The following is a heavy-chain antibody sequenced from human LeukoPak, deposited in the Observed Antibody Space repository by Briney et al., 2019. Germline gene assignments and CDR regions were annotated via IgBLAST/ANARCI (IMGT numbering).Heavy chain of an antibody. Sequence: PGGSLRLSCAASGFTFSNAWMSWVRQAPGKGLEWVGRIKSETDGGATDYAAPVKGRFTISRDDSKNTLYLQMNSLKTEDTAVYYCTTDRRRIVGATGNYYMDVWGKGTTVTVSS. CDR2: IKSETDGGAT. D-gene: IGHD1-26*01. CDR1: GFTFSNAW. CDR3: TTDRRRIVGATGNYYMDV. V-gene: IGHV3-15*01. J-gene: IGHJ6*03.